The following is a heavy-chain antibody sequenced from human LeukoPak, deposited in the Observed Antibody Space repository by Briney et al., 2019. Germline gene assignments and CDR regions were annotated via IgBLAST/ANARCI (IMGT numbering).Heavy chain of an antibody. D-gene: IGHD2-8*01. Sequence: GGSLRLSCAASGFTFSSYEMNWVRQAPGKGLEWVSYISSSGSTIYYADSVKGRFTISRDNAKNSLYLQMSSLRAEDTAVYYCARRGYCTNGVCYSLDYWGQGTLVTVSS. CDR3: ARRGYCTNGVCYSLDY. CDR1: GFTFSSYE. J-gene: IGHJ4*02. V-gene: IGHV3-48*03. CDR2: ISSSGSTI.